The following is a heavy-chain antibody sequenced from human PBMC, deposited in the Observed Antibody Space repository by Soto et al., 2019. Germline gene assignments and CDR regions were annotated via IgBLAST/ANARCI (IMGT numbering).Heavy chain of an antibody. D-gene: IGHD1-1*01. CDR2: IYHGGNT. Sequence: QVQLQESGPGLVKPSGTLSLTCAVSSGSISSNNWWTWVRQPPGKGLEWIGEIYHGGNTNYNPSLKSRVTISVAKSKHQFSLKVSSVTAADTAVYYCASAYNRGAFDSWGQGTLVTVSS. CDR3: ASAYNRGAFDS. J-gene: IGHJ4*02. V-gene: IGHV4-4*02. CDR1: SGSISSNNW.